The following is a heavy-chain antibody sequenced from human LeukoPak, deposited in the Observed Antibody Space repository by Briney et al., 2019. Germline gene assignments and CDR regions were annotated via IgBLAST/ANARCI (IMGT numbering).Heavy chain of an antibody. J-gene: IGHJ6*04. D-gene: IGHD2-2*03. Sequence: KPSGTLSLTCTVSGGSISSYYWSWIRQPTGKGLEWIGYIYYSGSTNYNPSLKSQVTISVDTSKNQFSLKLSSVTAADTAVYYCARDRSLDIVVVPDYYYGMDVWGKGTTVTVSS. V-gene: IGHV4-59*01. CDR1: GGSISSYY. CDR2: IYYSGST. CDR3: ARDRSLDIVVVPDYYYGMDV.